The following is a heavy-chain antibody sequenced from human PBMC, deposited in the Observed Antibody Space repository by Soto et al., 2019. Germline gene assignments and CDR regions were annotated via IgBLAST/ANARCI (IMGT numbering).Heavy chain of an antibody. CDR2: LSAHNGNT. D-gene: IGHD3-10*01. Sequence: QVNLVQSGAEVKKPGASVKVSCKGSGYTFTSYGITWVRQAPGPGLEWMGWLSAHNGNTDCVQRLQGRVTVTRDTSTMTAYMELSSPRTDDPAVYSCARGRYGEYWGQGALVTGSS. J-gene: IGHJ4*02. CDR1: GYTFTSYG. V-gene: IGHV1-18*01. CDR3: ARGRYGEY.